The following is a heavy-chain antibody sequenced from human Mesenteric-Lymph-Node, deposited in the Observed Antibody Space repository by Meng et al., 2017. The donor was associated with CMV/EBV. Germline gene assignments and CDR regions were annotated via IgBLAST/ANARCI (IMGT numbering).Heavy chain of an antibody. Sequence: GESLKISCAASGFTFSDHYMSWIRQAPGKGLEWVSFISSGGRTMYYADSVKGRFTISRDNAKTSLYLQMNSLRAEDTAVYYCAREYSSSSGRSFDYWGQGTLVTVSS. CDR2: ISSGGRTM. V-gene: IGHV3-11*01. D-gene: IGHD6-6*01. J-gene: IGHJ4*02. CDR3: AREYSSSSGRSFDY. CDR1: GFTFSDHY.